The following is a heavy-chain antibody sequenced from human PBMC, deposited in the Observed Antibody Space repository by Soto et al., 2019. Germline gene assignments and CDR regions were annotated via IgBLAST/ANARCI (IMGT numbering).Heavy chain of an antibody. Sequence: QVQLQESGPGLVKPWETLSLTCTVSGNSIGDYYWSWFRQSPGKGLEWIGYIYGSGRTNYNPPLKTPLPISADTSKTQFSLKLTSVTAADTAVYYCAILPIGDYWGQGTPITVSS. CDR1: GNSIGDYY. D-gene: IGHD2-2*01. CDR2: IYGSGRT. V-gene: IGHV4-59*08. J-gene: IGHJ4*02. CDR3: AILPIGDY.